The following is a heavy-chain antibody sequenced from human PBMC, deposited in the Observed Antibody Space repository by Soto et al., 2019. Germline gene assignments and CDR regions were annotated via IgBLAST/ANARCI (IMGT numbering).Heavy chain of an antibody. Sequence: GASVKVSCKASGGTFSSYAISWVRQALGQGLEWMGGIIPIFGTANYAQKFQGRVTITADESTSTAYMELSSLRSEDTAVNYCARDRARNWNKQFDYWGQGTLVTVSS. CDR1: GGTFSSYA. J-gene: IGHJ4*02. V-gene: IGHV1-69*13. D-gene: IGHD1-20*01. CDR2: IIPIFGTA. CDR3: ARDRARNWNKQFDY.